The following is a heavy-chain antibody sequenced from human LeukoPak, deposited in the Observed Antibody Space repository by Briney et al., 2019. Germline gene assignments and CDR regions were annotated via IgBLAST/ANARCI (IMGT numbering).Heavy chain of an antibody. V-gene: IGHV1-2*02. CDR1: XYTXTGXN. CDR3: ARAGQSSGWYFDY. CDR2: INPNSGDT. D-gene: IGHD6-19*01. Sequence: VXVXCXXSXYTXTGXNMHWVRQAPGQGLEWMGWINPNSGDTNFAQKFQGRVTMTRDTSISTAYMDLSRLRSDDTAVYYCARAGQSSGWYFDYWGQGTLVTVSS. J-gene: IGHJ4*02.